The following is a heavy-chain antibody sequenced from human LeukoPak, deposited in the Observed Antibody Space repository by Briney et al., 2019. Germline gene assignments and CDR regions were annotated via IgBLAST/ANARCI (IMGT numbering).Heavy chain of an antibody. Sequence: PSETLSLTCTVSGGSISSSSYYWGWIRQPQGKGLEWIGSIYYSGSTYYNPSLKSRVTISVDTSKNQFSLKLSSVSAADTAVYYCARHSDYGDYEIDYWGQGTLVTVSS. CDR1: GGSISSSSYY. CDR3: ARHSDYGDYEIDY. V-gene: IGHV4-39*01. J-gene: IGHJ4*02. CDR2: IYYSGST. D-gene: IGHD4-17*01.